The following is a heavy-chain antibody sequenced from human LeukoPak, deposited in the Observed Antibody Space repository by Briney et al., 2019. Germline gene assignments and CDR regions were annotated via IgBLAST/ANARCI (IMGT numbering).Heavy chain of an antibody. Sequence: SETLSLTCSVSGDSIGSYFWSWIRQPPGKGLEWIAYVHYREKTNYNPSLKSRVTISLDTSKSQISLKLSSVTAADTAVYYCARDRRWELLHAFDIWGQGTVVSVSS. CDR3: ARDRRWELLHAFDI. J-gene: IGHJ3*02. V-gene: IGHV4-59*01. CDR1: GDSIGSYF. CDR2: VHYREKT. D-gene: IGHD1-26*01.